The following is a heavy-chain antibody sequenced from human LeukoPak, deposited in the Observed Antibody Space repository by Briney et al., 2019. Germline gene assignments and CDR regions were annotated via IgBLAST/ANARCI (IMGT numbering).Heavy chain of an antibody. V-gene: IGHV4-34*01. CDR2: INHSGST. CDR1: GGSFSGYY. J-gene: IGHJ4*02. CDR3: VRGGRLNYFDY. D-gene: IGHD2-15*01. Sequence: SEILSLTCAVYGGSFSGYYWSWIRQPPGKGLEWIGEINHSGSTNYNPSLKSRVTISVDTSKNQFSLKLSSVTAADTAVYYCVRGGRLNYFDYWGQGTLVTVSS.